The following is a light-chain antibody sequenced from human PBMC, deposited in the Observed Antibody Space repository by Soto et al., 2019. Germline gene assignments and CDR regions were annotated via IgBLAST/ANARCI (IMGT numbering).Light chain of an antibody. CDR1: HSISTY. CDR3: QQSYITPFT. Sequence: DIQMTQSPSSLSASVGDRVTITCRSSHSISTYLNWYHQKPGKAPKLLIFDASSLQSGVPSRFSGSGSGTDFTLTISSLEPEDFVTYYCQQSYITPFTFGQGTRLESK. V-gene: IGKV1-39*01. J-gene: IGKJ2*01. CDR2: DAS.